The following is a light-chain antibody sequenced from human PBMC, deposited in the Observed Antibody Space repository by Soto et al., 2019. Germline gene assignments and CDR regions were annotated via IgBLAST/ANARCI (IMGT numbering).Light chain of an antibody. V-gene: IGKV3-11*01. Sequence: EIVLTQSPATLSLSPGEGATLSCRASQSISSHLAWYQQKPGQAPRLLIYDASNRARGIPAKFSGSGSGTDVTLTISRLEPEDFAVYYCQQRSNWRLSFGGGTRVEI. CDR3: QQRSNWRLS. J-gene: IGKJ4*01. CDR1: QSISSH. CDR2: DAS.